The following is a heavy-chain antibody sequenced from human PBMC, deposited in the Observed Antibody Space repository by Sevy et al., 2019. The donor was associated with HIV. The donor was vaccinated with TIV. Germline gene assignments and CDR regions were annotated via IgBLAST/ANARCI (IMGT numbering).Heavy chain of an antibody. V-gene: IGHV5-51*01. D-gene: IGHD2-2*01. CDR3: ARYPIVVVPAAEYYFDY. J-gene: IGHJ4*02. CDR2: IYPGDSFT. Sequence: GESLKISCKGSGYTFSNYWIGWVRQMPGKGLEWMGVIYPGDSFTRYSRSFQGQVTMSADKSTSTAYLQWSSLKTSDTAIYYCARYPIVVVPAAEYYFDYWGQGTLVTVSS. CDR1: GYTFSNYW.